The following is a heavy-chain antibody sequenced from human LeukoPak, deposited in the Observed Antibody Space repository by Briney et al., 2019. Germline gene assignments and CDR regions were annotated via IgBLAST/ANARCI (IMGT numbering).Heavy chain of an antibody. D-gene: IGHD1-26*01. CDR2: INPNSGGT. Sequence: ASVKVSCKASGYTFIGYFMNWVRQAPGQGLEWMGRINPNSGGTNYAQKLQGRVTMTTDTSTSTAYMELRSLRSDDTAVYYCARDQGGGQNYNWFDPWGQGTLVTVSS. CDR3: ARDQGGGQNYNWFDP. CDR1: GYTFIGYF. J-gene: IGHJ5*02. V-gene: IGHV1-2*06.